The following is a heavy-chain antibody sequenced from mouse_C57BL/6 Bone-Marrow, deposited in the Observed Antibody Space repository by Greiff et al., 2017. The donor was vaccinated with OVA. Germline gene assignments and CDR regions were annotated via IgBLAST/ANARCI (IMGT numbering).Heavy chain of an antibody. CDR3: ARGGSYYYGSRDYAMDY. Sequence: VQLQQPGAELVKPGASVKLSCKASGYTFTSYWMHWVKQRPGQGLEWIGMIHPNSGSTNYNEKFKSKATLTVDISSSTAYMQLSSLTSEDSAVYYCARGGSYYYGSRDYAMDYWGQGTSVTVSS. CDR1: GYTFTSYW. D-gene: IGHD1-1*01. CDR2: IHPNSGST. V-gene: IGHV1-64*01. J-gene: IGHJ4*01.